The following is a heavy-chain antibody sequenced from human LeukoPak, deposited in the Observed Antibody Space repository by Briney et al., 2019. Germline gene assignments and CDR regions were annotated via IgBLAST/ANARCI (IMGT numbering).Heavy chain of an antibody. CDR3: ARGAPVVVAANAIDP. Sequence: PGGSLRLSCAASGFTFSSYGMHWVRQAPGKGLEWVAVISYDGSNKYYADSVKGRFTISRDNSKNTLYLQMNSLRAEDTAVYYCARGAPVVVAANAIDPWGQGTLVTVSS. CDR2: ISYDGSNK. CDR1: GFTFSSYG. V-gene: IGHV3-30*03. J-gene: IGHJ5*02. D-gene: IGHD2-15*01.